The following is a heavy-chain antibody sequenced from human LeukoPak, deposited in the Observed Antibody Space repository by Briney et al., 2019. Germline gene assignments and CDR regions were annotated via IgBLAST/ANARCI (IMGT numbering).Heavy chain of an antibody. Sequence: GGSLRLSCTASGFTFSDYYMSWIRQAPGKGLEWVSYISGSGSTTYYADSVKGRFTISRDNSKNTLYLQMNSLRAEDTAVYYCAKPEPMIVVVMSYWGQGTLVTVSS. D-gene: IGHD3-22*01. CDR3: AKPEPMIVVVMSY. V-gene: IGHV3-23*01. J-gene: IGHJ4*02. CDR2: ISGSGSTT. CDR1: GFTFSDYY.